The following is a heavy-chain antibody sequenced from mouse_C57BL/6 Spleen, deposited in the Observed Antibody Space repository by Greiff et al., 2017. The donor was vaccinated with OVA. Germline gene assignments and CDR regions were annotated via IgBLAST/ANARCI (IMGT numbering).Heavy chain of an antibody. V-gene: IGHV1-74*01. CDR1: GYTFTSYW. J-gene: IGHJ1*03. CDR2: IHPSDSDT. CDR3: AIAYGSSYGGWYFDV. D-gene: IGHD1-1*01. Sequence: QVQLQQPGAELVKPGASVKVSCKASGYTFTSYWMHWVKQRPGQGLEWIGRIHPSDSDTNYNQKFKGKATLTVDKSSSTAYMQLSSLTSGDSAVYYCAIAYGSSYGGWYFDVWGTGTTVTVSS.